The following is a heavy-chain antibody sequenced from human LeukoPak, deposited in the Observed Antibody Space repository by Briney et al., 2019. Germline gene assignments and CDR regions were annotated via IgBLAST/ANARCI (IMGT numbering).Heavy chain of an antibody. CDR1: GFTFSSYW. CDR3: ARRYCSSTSCTLDY. Sequence: GGSLRLSCAASGFTFSSYWMNWVRQAPGKGLEWVSYISSGTTTIYYADSVKGRFTISRDNAKNSLYLQMNSLRAEDTAVYYCARRYCSSTSCTLDYWGQGTLVTVSS. CDR2: ISSGTTTI. J-gene: IGHJ4*02. D-gene: IGHD2-2*01. V-gene: IGHV3-48*04.